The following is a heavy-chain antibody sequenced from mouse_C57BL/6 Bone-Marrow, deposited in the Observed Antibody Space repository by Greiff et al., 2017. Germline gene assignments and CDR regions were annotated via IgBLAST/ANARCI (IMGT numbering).Heavy chain of an antibody. J-gene: IGHJ2*01. CDR2: IDPENGDT. CDR3: TTIWYFDY. V-gene: IGHV14-4*01. CDR1: GFNIKDDY. Sequence: VQLQQSGAELVRPGASVKLSCTASGFNIKDDYMHWVKQRPEQGLEWIGWIDPENGDTEYGSKFQGKATITADTSSNTAYLQLSSLTSEDTAVYYCTTIWYFDYWGQGTTLTVAS. D-gene: IGHD1-1*02.